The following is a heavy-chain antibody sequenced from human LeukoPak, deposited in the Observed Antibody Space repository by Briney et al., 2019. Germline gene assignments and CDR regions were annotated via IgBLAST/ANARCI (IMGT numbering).Heavy chain of an antibody. CDR3: ARDRGIVGTTGYYYMDV. CDR1: GFSFSDYY. V-gene: IGHV3-11*04. D-gene: IGHD1-26*01. J-gene: IGHJ6*03. CDR2: IGSTI. Sequence: GGSLRLSCVASGFSFSDYYMSWIRQAPGKGLEWVSYIGSTIYYADSVKGRFTISRDNAKNSLYLQVNSLRAEDTAVYYRARDRGIVGTTGYYYMDVWGKGTTATVSS.